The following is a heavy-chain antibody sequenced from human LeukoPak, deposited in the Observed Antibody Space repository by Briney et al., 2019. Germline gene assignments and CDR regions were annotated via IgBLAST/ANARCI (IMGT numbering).Heavy chain of an antibody. J-gene: IGHJ6*03. Sequence: ASVKVSCKASGFTLTDYIHWVRQDPRQGLQWMGWIKPNSGDTDYAQKFQGRVTMSRDTSISTVYMELSSLRSDDTAVYYCARADSVPAGDYHYWYMDVWGKGTTVTVSS. CDR2: IKPNSGDT. V-gene: IGHV1-2*02. CDR3: ARADSVPAGDYHYWYMDV. CDR1: GFTLTDY. D-gene: IGHD2-2*01.